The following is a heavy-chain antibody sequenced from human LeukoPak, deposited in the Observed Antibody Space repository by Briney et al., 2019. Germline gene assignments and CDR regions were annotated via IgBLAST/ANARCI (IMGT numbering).Heavy chain of an antibody. V-gene: IGHV1-18*01. J-gene: IGHJ5*02. CDR1: GYTFTNYG. Sequence: GASVKVSCKASGYTFTNYGISWVRQAPGQGPEWMGWISAYSGHTNYAQKLQGRVTMTTDTSTSTAYMELRSLRSDDTAVYYCARDNHSDSWSWFDPWGQGTLVSVSA. D-gene: IGHD6-13*01. CDR3: ARDNHSDSWSWFDP. CDR2: ISAYSGHT.